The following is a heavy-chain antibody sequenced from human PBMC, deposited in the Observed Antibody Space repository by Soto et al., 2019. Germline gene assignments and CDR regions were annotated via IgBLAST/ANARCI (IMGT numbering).Heavy chain of an antibody. D-gene: IGHD3-16*01. Sequence: GGSLGLSCAGSGFTFSSYGMHWVRQAPGKGLEWVAFIWHDGGNKFYAESVKGRFTISRDNSKNTLYLQMTSLSAEDTAMYYCARDGDVNTGFGKDYWGQGTLVTVSS. J-gene: IGHJ4*02. V-gene: IGHV3-33*01. CDR3: ARDGDVNTGFGKDY. CDR2: IWHDGGNK. CDR1: GFTFSSYG.